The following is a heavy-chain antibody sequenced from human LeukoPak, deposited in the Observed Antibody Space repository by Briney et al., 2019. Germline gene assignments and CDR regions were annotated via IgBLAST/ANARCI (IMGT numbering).Heavy chain of an antibody. CDR1: GYTFTGYY. CDR2: INPNSGGT. Sequence: GASVKVSCKASGYTFTGYYMHWVRQAPGQGLEWMGWINPNSGGTNYAQKFQGRVTMTRDTSISTAYMELSRLRSDDTAVYYCARGGGQLWLRLGAGWFDPWGQGTLVTVSS. D-gene: IGHD5-18*01. CDR3: ARGGGQLWLRLGAGWFDP. V-gene: IGHV1-2*02. J-gene: IGHJ5*02.